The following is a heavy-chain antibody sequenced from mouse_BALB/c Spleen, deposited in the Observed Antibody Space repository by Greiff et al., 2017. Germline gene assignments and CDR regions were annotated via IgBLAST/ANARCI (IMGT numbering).Heavy chain of an antibody. CDR3: ARDMITTLYAMDY. D-gene: IGHD2-4*01. CDR2: IWAGGST. CDR1: GFSLTSYG. Sequence: QVHVKQSGPGLVAPSQSLSITCTVSGFSLTSYGVHWVRQPPGKGLEWLGVIWAGGSTNYNSALMSRLSISKDNSKSQVFLKMNSLQTDDTAMYYCARDMITTLYAMDYWGQGTSVTVSS. J-gene: IGHJ4*01. V-gene: IGHV2-9*02.